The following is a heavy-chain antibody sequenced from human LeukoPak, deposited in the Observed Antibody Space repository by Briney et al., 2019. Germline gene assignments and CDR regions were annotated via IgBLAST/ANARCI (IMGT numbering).Heavy chain of an antibody. CDR3: ARDLLGYCSGDSCYIDY. V-gene: IGHV3-48*01. Sequence: PGGSLRLSCAASGFTFNTYWMTWVRQAPGKGLEWVSYIRSSSSTIYYADSVKGRFTISRDNAKNSLYLQMNSLRAEDTAVYYCARDLLGYCSGDSCYIDYWGQGTLVTISS. D-gene: IGHD2-15*01. CDR2: IRSSSSTI. J-gene: IGHJ4*02. CDR1: GFTFNTYW.